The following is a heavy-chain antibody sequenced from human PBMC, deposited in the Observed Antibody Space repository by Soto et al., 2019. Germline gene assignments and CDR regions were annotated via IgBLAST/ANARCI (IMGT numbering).Heavy chain of an antibody. D-gene: IGHD1-26*01. V-gene: IGHV4-31*03. CDR2: IYYSGST. J-gene: IGHJ6*02. CDR3: AKGGAGYYYGMDV. Sequence: SETLTLTCTVSGGSFSSGGYYWSCIRQHPGKGLVWVGYIYYSGSTYYNPSLKRRVTIAVDTSKNQFSLKLSSVTAADTGVYYCAKGGAGYYYGMDVWGQGTTVTVSS. CDR1: GGSFSSGGYY.